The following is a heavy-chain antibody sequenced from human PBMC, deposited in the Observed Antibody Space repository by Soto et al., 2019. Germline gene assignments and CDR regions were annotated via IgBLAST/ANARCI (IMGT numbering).Heavy chain of an antibody. J-gene: IGHJ6*02. CDR3: TRDRAVAGTSYYGMDV. D-gene: IGHD6-19*01. V-gene: IGHV6-1*01. CDR2: PYYRSKWFY. CDR1: GGSGSDNSGA. Sequence: QTLSLTCDIAGGSGSDNSGACNWIRQSPSRGREWLGRPYYRSKWFYDYAASVKPRITTNPDTSKNQFSLQLNSATPEDTAVYYCTRDRAVAGTSYYGMDVWGQGTKVTVYS.